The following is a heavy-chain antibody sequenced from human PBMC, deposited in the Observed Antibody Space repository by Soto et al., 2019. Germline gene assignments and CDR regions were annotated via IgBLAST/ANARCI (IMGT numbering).Heavy chain of an antibody. V-gene: IGHV3-30*03. CDR2: ISIRGGDE. J-gene: IGHJ4*02. CDR3: AMGTIVARQHLDY. D-gene: IGHD6-6*01. Sequence: QVQLVESGGGVVQPGTSLRLSCAASGLTFSSYAMHWARQAPGKGLEWVTVISIRGGDEYYAESVRGRFTISRDDSKNTLYLQIDSLRVEDTAVYYCAMGTIVARQHLDYWGQGALVTVSS. CDR1: GLTFSSYA.